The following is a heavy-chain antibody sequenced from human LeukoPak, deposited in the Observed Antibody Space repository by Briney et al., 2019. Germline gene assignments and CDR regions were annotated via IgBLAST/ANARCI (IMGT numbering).Heavy chain of an antibody. V-gene: IGHV3-23*01. CDR1: GVTFSSYA. J-gene: IGHJ4*02. CDR2: ISGSGGST. Sequence: GGSLRLSCAASGVTFSSYAMSWVRQVPGKGLEWVSAISGSGGSTYYADSVKGRFTISRDNSKNTLYLQMNSLRAEDTAVYYCASGDLVRFDYWGQGTLVTVSS. D-gene: IGHD4/OR15-4a*01. CDR3: ASGDLVRFDY.